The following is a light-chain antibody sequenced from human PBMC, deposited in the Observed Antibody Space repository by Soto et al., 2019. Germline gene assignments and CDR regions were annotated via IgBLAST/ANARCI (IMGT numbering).Light chain of an antibody. J-gene: IGKJ1*01. V-gene: IGKV3-11*01. CDR3: QQYNNWPQT. CDR1: QNISNY. CDR2: DVS. Sequence: IVFTQSPATLFFSPGKRGNLSCRASQNISNYLIWYQQKPGQAPRLLIYDVSNRATGIPARFSGSGSGTEFTLTISSLQSEDFAEYHCQQYNNWPQTFGRGTKVDIK.